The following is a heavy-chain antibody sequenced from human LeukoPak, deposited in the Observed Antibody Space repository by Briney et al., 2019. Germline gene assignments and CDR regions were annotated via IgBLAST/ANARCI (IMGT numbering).Heavy chain of an antibody. CDR3: ARGTMTTVTYYFDY. CDR1: GGSIRSSDW. Sequence: SGTLSLTCAVSGGSIRSSDWWSWVRQPPGKGLEWIGEIYHSGSTNYNPSLKSRVTISVDTSKNQFSLKLSSVTAADTAVYYCARGTMTTVTYYFDYWGQGTLVTVSS. CDR2: IYHSGST. D-gene: IGHD4-17*01. V-gene: IGHV4-4*02. J-gene: IGHJ4*02.